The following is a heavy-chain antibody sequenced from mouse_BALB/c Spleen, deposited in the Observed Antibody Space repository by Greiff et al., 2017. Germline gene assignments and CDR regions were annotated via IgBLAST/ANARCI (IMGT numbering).Heavy chain of an antibody. CDR1: GFTFSSYA. D-gene: IGHD2-4*01. J-gene: IGHJ4*01. Sequence: EVQGVESGGGLVKPGGSLKLSCAASGFTFSSYAMSWVRQTPEKRLEWVATISSGGSYTYYPDSVKGRFTISRDNAKNTLYLQMSSLRSEDTAMYYCARHYDYLYAMDYWGQGTSVTVSS. CDR2: ISSGGSYT. CDR3: ARHYDYLYAMDY. V-gene: IGHV5-9-3*01.